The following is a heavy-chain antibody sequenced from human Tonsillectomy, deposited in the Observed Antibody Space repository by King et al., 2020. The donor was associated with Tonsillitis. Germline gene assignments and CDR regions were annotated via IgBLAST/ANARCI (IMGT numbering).Heavy chain of an antibody. V-gene: IGHV4-30-4*07. D-gene: IGHD3-22*01. J-gene: IGHJ5*02. CDR2: IYYSGST. CDR1: GGSISSGGYS. CDR3: ARVPNYYVSSGSPWGYGWFDP. Sequence: QLQESGPGLVKPSQTLSLTCAVSGGSISSGGYSWSWIRQPPGKGLEWIGYIYYSGSTYYNPSLKSRVTISVDTSKNQFSLKLSSVTAADTAVYYCARVPNYYVSSGSPWGYGWFDPWGQGTLVTVSS.